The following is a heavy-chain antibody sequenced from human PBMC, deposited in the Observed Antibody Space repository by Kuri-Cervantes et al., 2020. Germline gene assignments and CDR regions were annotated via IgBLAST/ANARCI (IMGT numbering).Heavy chain of an antibody. V-gene: IGHV4-59*01. CDR3: ARGRVAVAGPHAFDI. D-gene: IGHD6-19*01. J-gene: IGHJ3*02. CDR2: IYYSGST. CDR1: GVSISGYY. Sequence: SETLSLTCTVSGVSISGYYWSWIRQPPGKGLEWIGYIYYSGSTNYNPSLKSRVTISVDTSKNQFSLKLSSVTAADTAVYYCARGRVAVAGPHAFDIWGQGTMVTVSS.